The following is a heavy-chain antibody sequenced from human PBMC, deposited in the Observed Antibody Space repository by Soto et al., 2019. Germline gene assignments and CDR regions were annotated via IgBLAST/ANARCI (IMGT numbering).Heavy chain of an antibody. J-gene: IGHJ3*02. D-gene: IGHD3-16*02. CDR3: ARSLYDYVWGSYRWFHDAFDI. V-gene: IGHV3-33*01. CDR1: GFTFSSYG. CDR2: IWYDGGNK. Sequence: GGSLRLSCAASGFTFSSYGMHWVRQAPGKGLEWVAVIWYDGGNKYYADSVKGRFTISRDNSKNTLYLQMNSLRAEDTAVYYCARSLYDYVWGSYRWFHDAFDIWGQGTMVTVSS.